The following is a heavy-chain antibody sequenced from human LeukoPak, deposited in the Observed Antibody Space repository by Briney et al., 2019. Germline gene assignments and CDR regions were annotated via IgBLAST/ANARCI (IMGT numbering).Heavy chain of an antibody. CDR3: AREVVRGVVDY. Sequence: GGSLRLSCAASGFTVSSNYMSWVRQAPGKGLEWVSVIYSGGSTYYADSVKGRFTISRDNSKNALYLQMNSLRAEDTAVYYCAREVVRGVVDYWGQGTLVTVSS. V-gene: IGHV3-53*01. CDR1: GFTVSSNY. J-gene: IGHJ4*02. CDR2: IYSGGST. D-gene: IGHD3-10*01.